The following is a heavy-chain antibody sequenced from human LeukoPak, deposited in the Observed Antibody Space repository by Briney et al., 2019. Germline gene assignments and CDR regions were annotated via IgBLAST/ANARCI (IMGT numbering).Heavy chain of an antibody. D-gene: IGHD6-25*01. V-gene: IGHV3-30*18. J-gene: IGHJ4*02. CDR1: GFTFSSYG. Sequence: SLRLSCAASGFTFSSYGMHWVRQAPGKGLEWVAVISYDGGNKYYADSVKGRFTISRDNSKNTLYLQMNSLRAEDTAVYYCAKDFLSRPSGVDYWGQGTLVTVSS. CDR2: ISYDGGNK. CDR3: AKDFLSRPSGVDY.